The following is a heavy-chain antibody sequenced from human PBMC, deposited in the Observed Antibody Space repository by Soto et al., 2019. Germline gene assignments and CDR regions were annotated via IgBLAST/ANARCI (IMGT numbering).Heavy chain of an antibody. CDR3: AARHCSSSSCYYFDY. J-gene: IGHJ4*02. V-gene: IGHV3-23*01. Sequence: PGGSLRLSCAASGFTFSSYAMSWVRQAPGKGLEWVSAISGSGGSTYYADSVKGRFTISRDNSKNTLYLQMSSLRAEDTAVYYCAARHCSSSSCYYFDYWGQGTLVTVSS. D-gene: IGHD2-2*01. CDR1: GFTFSSYA. CDR2: ISGSGGST.